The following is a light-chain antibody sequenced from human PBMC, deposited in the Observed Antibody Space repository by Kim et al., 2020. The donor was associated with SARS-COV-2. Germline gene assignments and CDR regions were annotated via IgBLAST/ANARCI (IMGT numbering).Light chain of an antibody. CDR1: SLNFYY. CDR2: GKN. J-gene: IGLJ1*01. CDR3: SSRDSSSKYASYV. V-gene: IGLV3-19*01. Sequence: GRAVRITCQGDSLNFYYASWYQQKPGQAPTLVISGKNDRPSGIPDRFSSSTSGNTASLTITGAQADDEADYYCSSRDSSSKYASYVFGTGTKVTVL.